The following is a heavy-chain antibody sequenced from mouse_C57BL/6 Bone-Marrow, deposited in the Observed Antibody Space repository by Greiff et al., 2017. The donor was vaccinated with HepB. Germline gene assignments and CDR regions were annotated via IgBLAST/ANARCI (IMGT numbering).Heavy chain of an antibody. V-gene: IGHV1-82*01. CDR3: ALYGNYLAY. Sequence: QVQLQQSGPELVKPGASVKISCKASGYAFSSSWMNWVKQRPGKGLEWIGRIYPGDGDTNYNGKFKGKATLTADKSSSTAYMQLSSLTSEDSAVYFCALYGNYLAYWGQGTLVTVSA. CDR2: IYPGDGDT. J-gene: IGHJ3*01. CDR1: GYAFSSSW. D-gene: IGHD2-1*01.